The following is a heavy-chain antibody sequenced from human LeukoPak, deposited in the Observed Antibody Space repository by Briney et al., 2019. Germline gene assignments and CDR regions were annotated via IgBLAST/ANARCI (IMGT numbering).Heavy chain of an antibody. D-gene: IGHD3-16*02. CDR3: ARDSFRLRLGELSESPPWLADY. CDR1: GGTFSSYA. J-gene: IGHJ4*02. CDR2: IIPIFGTA. Sequence: SVKVSCKASGGTFSSYAISWVRQAPGQGLEWMGRIIPIFGTANYAQKFQDRVTITTDESTSTAYMELSGLRSEDTAVYYCARDSFRLRLGELSESPPWLADYWGQGTLVTVSS. V-gene: IGHV1-69*05.